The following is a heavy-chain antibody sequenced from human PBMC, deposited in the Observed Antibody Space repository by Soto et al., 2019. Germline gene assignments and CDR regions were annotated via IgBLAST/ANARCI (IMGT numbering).Heavy chain of an antibody. V-gene: IGHV1-24*01. CDR2: IDPEDGET. J-gene: IGHJ4*02. CDR3: ATDFFLGSSSPFDY. Sequence: ASVKVSCTASGYTFTGYYMHWVRQAPGQGLEWMGWIDPEDGETNYAQKFQGRVTMTEDTSTDTAYMELSSLRSEDTAVYYCATDFFLGSSSPFDYWGQGTLVTVSS. CDR1: GYTFTGYY. D-gene: IGHD1-26*01.